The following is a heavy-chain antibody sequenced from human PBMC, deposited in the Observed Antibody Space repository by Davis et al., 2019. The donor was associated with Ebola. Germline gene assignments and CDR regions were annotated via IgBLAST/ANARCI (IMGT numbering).Heavy chain of an antibody. Sequence: SETLSLTCTVAGGSISSGSYYWNWIRQHPVKGLEWIGHIYHSGSTYYNPSLKSRVTISVDTSKNQFSLKLSSVTAADTAVYYCARRLAVAGTHWYFDLWGRGTLVTVSS. D-gene: IGHD6-19*01. J-gene: IGHJ2*01. CDR3: ARRLAVAGTHWYFDL. CDR2: IYHSGST. CDR1: GGSISSGSYY. V-gene: IGHV4-31*03.